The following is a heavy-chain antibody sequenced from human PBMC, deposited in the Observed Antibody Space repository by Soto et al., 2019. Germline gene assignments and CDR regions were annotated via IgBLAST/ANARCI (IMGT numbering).Heavy chain of an antibody. Sequence: GESLKISCAASGFTVSSNYMSWVRQAPGKGLEWVSVIYSGGSTYYADSVKGRFTISRDNSKNTLYLQMNSLRAEDTAVYYCARDRGYYYGSGSSPYYYMDVWGKGTTVTVSS. CDR2: IYSGGST. D-gene: IGHD3-10*01. J-gene: IGHJ6*03. CDR1: GFTVSSNY. V-gene: IGHV3-66*01. CDR3: ARDRGYYYGSGSSPYYYMDV.